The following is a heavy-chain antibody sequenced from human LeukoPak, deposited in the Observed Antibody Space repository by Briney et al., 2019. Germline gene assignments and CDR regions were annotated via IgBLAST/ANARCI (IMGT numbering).Heavy chain of an antibody. CDR3: ARGSSSSPLNLDY. Sequence: GASVQVSCKASGGTFSSYAISWLRQAPGQGLEWMGGIIPIFGTANYARKFQGRVTITTDESTSTAYMELSSLRSEDTAVYYCARGSSSSPLNLDYWGQGTLVTVSS. V-gene: IGHV1-69*05. CDR1: GGTFSSYA. D-gene: IGHD6-6*01. J-gene: IGHJ4*02. CDR2: IIPIFGTA.